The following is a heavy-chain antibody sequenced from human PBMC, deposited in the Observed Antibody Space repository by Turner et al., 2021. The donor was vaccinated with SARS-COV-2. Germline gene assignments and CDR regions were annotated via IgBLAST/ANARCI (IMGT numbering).Heavy chain of an antibody. CDR2: IYYRGST. V-gene: IGHV4-59*01. CDR1: GGSISSDF. J-gene: IGHJ5*01. D-gene: IGHD3-3*01. CDR3: ARELRFNWLDS. Sequence: QVQLQESCPGLVKPSEPLSLTCTVSGGSISSDFWSSIRQPPGKGLAWIGYIYYRGSTNYNPALKSRVTMSVDTSKNQFSLKLRSVTDADTAVYYCARELRFNWLDSWGQGTLVTVSS.